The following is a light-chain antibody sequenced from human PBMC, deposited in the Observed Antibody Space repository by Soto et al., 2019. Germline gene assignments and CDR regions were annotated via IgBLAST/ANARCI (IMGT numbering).Light chain of an antibody. V-gene: IGLV2-14*03. CDR2: DVS. Sequence: QSVLTQPASVSGSPGQSITISCTGTSSDVGGYNYVSWYQQHPGKAPKLMIYDVSNRPSGVSNRFSGSKSANTASLTISGLQAEDEADYYCSSYTSSSFLYVFGTGTKLPS. CDR1: SSDVGGYNY. CDR3: SSYTSSSFLYV. J-gene: IGLJ1*01.